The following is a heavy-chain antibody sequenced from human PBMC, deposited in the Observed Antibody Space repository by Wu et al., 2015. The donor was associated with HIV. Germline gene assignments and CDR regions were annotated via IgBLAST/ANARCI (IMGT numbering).Heavy chain of an antibody. CDR1: GGTFSSDA. J-gene: IGHJ3*02. CDR3: ARPYSGYAYDVFDI. V-gene: IGHV1-69*13. Sequence: QVQLVQSGAEVKEPGSSVKVSCKASGGTFSSDAVSWVRQAPGQGLQWMGKIIPVFGTTKYAQQFQGRVTITADESTRTAFMELSNLRSDDTAVYYCARPYSGYAYDVFDIWAKGQWS. CDR2: IIPVFGTT. D-gene: IGHD5-12*01.